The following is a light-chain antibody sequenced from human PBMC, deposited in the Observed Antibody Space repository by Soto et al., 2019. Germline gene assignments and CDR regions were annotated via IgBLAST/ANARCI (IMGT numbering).Light chain of an antibody. CDR2: TSS. V-gene: IGKV1-5*01. J-gene: IGKJ1*01. CDR3: QQYDSYSWT. Sequence: EIQLTQSPASLSASVGDRVTITCRASQSISTSLNWYQQKPGKAPNLLIFTSSNLESGVPSRFSGSGSGTEFTLTISSLQPDDFATYYCQQYDSYSWTFGQGTKVDIK. CDR1: QSISTS.